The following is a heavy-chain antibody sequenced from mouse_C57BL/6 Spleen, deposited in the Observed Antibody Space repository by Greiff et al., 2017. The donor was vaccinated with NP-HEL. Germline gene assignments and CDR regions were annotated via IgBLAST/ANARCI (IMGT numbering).Heavy chain of an antibody. V-gene: IGHV1-62-2*01. Sequence: QVQLQQSGAELVKPGASVKLSCKASGYTFTEYTIHWVKQRSGQGLEWIGWFYPGSGSIKYNEKFKDKATLTADKSSSTVYMELSRLTSEDSAVYFCARHEGSGRYYYGSSYGWFAYWGQGTLVTVSA. CDR2: FYPGSGSI. CDR1: GYTFTEYT. J-gene: IGHJ3*01. D-gene: IGHD1-1*01. CDR3: ARHEGSGRYYYGSSYGWFAY.